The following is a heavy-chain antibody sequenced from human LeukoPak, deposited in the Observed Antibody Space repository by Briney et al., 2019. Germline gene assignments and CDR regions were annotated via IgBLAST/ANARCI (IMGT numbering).Heavy chain of an antibody. CDR2: ITGSGGNT. D-gene: IGHD2-2*01. Sequence: GGSLRLSCAASGFIFSSYSMSWVRQAPGKGLEWVSVITGSGGNTYYADSVKGRFTISKDNSKNTLYLQMNSLRAEDTAVYYCAKDQLTRAYYFDYWGQGTLVTVSS. CDR3: AKDQLTRAYYFDY. V-gene: IGHV3-23*01. CDR1: GFIFSSYS. J-gene: IGHJ4*02.